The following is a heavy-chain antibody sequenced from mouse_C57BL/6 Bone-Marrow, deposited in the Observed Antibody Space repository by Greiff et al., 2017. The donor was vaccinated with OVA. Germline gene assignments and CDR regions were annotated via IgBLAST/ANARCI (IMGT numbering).Heavy chain of an antibody. CDR3: TTGDGYSFDY. CDR1: GFNIKDDY. V-gene: IGHV14-4*01. CDR2: IDPENGDT. J-gene: IGHJ2*01. D-gene: IGHD2-3*01. Sequence: VHVKQSGAELVRPGASVKLSCTASGFNIKDDYMHWVKQRPEQGLEWIGWIDPENGDTEYASQFQGKATITADTSSNTAYLQLSSLTSEDTAVYYCTTGDGYSFDYWGQGTTLTVSS.